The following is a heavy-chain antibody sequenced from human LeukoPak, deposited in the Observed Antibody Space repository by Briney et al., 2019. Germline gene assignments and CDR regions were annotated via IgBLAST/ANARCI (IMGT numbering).Heavy chain of an antibody. Sequence: GASVKVSCRASGYTFTSYYMHWVRQAPGQGLEWMGWISAYNGNTNYAQKLQGRVTMTTDTSTSTAYMELRSLRSDDTAVYYCARAYYYDSSGYGTSFDYWGQGTLVTVSS. J-gene: IGHJ4*02. D-gene: IGHD3-22*01. V-gene: IGHV1-18*04. CDR3: ARAYYYDSSGYGTSFDY. CDR2: ISAYNGNT. CDR1: GYTFTSYY.